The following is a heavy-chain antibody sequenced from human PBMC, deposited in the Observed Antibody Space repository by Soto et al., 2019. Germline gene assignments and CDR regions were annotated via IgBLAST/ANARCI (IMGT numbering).Heavy chain of an antibody. CDR2: MNPNSGNT. CDR3: ARGHLHRNSSGWYYFDY. J-gene: IGHJ4*02. V-gene: IGHV1-8*01. D-gene: IGHD6-19*01. CDR1: GYTFTSYD. Sequence: QVQLVQSGAEVKKPGASVKVSCKASGYTFTSYDINWVRQATGQGLEWMGWMNPNSGNTGYAQKFQGRVTMTRNTSISTAYMELSSLRSEDTAVYYCARGHLHRNSSGWYYFDYWGQGTLVTVSS.